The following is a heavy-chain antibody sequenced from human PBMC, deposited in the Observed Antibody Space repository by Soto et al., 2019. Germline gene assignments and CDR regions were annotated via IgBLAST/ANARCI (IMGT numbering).Heavy chain of an antibody. CDR1: GGSISSGSYY. Sequence: PSETLSLTCTVSGGSISSGSYYWGWIRQPPGKGLEWIGSMYYSGSTYYNPSLKSRVTISVDTSKNQFSLRLSSVTAADTAVYYCARPLSGGVVDYWGQGTLVTVSS. CDR2: MYYSGST. V-gene: IGHV4-39*01. CDR3: ARPLSGGVVDY. J-gene: IGHJ4*02. D-gene: IGHD2-8*02.